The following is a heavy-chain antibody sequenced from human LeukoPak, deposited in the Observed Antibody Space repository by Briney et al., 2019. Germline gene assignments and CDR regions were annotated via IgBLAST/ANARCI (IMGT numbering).Heavy chain of an antibody. CDR1: GYTFTSYY. D-gene: IGHD3-10*01. CDR3: AREKGWVIGTMVRGVDYGMDV. Sequence: GASVKVSCKASGYTFTSYYMHWVRQAPGQGGEWRGWINPNSGGTNYAQKFQGWVTMTRDTSISTAYMELSRLRSDDTAVYYCAREKGWVIGTMVRGVDYGMDVWGKGTTVTVSS. CDR2: INPNSGGT. V-gene: IGHV1-2*04. J-gene: IGHJ6*04.